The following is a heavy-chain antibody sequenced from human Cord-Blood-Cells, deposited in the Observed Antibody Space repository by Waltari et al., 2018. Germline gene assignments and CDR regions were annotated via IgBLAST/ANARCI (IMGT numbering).Heavy chain of an antibody. CDR1: GFTFSSYG. CDR3: ARDLWGSDAFDI. J-gene: IGHJ3*02. CDR2: IWYDGSNK. D-gene: IGHD7-27*01. V-gene: IGHV3-33*01. Sequence: QVQLVESGGGVVQPGRSLRLSCAASGFTFSSYGMHWGRQAPGKGLEWVAVIWYDGSNKYYADSVKGRFTISRDNSKNTLYLQMNSLRAEDTAVYYCARDLWGSDAFDIWGQGTMVTVSS.